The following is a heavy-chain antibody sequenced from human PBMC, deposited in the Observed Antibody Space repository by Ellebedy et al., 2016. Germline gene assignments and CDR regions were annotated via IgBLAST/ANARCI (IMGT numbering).Heavy chain of an antibody. V-gene: IGHV3-30*18. J-gene: IGHJ6*02. CDR2: ISYDGSNK. Sequence: LSLTCAASGFTFSSYGMHWVRQAPGKGLEWVAVISYDGSNKYYADSVKGRFTISRDNAKNTLYLQMSSLRAEDTAVYYCVKDLREGVGYYGMDVWGQGTTVTVSS. CDR1: GFTFSSYG. D-gene: IGHD3-10*01. CDR3: VKDLREGVGYYGMDV.